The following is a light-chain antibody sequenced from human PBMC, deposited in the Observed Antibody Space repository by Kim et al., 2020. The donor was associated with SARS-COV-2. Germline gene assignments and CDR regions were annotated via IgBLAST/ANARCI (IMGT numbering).Light chain of an antibody. CDR3: QHYSSFPYT. J-gene: IGKJ2*01. CDR1: QNINTC. V-gene: IGKV1-5*03. Sequence: DIQMTQSPSTLSASRGDRVTITCWASQNINTCFAWYQQKPGQAPNLLIFLASTIETGVPPRFSGSGSGTDFTLTINSLQPDDFATYYCQHYSSFPYTFGQGTKLEI. CDR2: LAS.